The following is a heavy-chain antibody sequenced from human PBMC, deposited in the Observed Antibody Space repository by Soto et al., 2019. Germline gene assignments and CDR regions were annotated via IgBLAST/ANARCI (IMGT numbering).Heavy chain of an antibody. V-gene: IGHV3-30-3*01. CDR1: GFTFSSYA. CDR2: ISYDGSNK. J-gene: IGHJ4*02. CDR3: ARHKRDLRFLEWSYYFDY. Sequence: QVQLVESGGDVVQPGRSLRLSCAVSGFTFSSYAMHWVRQAPGKGLEWVAVISYDGSNKYYADSVKGRFTISRDNSKNTLYLPMNSLRAEDTAVYYCARHKRDLRFLEWSYYFDYWGQGTLVTVSS. D-gene: IGHD3-3*01.